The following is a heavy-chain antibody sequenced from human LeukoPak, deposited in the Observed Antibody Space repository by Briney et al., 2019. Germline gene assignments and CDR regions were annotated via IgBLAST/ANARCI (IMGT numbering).Heavy chain of an antibody. CDR1: GFTFSKYV. V-gene: IGHV3-33*08. J-gene: IGHJ6*03. Sequence: PGGSLRLSCAASGFTFSKYVLHWVRQAPGKGLEWVALILYDGTNKYYADSVKGRFNISRDNSKNKLYLQMNSLRAEDTAVYYCVRGYSYPYYMDVWGKGIPVTVSS. CDR2: ILYDGTNK. CDR3: VRGYSYPYYMDV.